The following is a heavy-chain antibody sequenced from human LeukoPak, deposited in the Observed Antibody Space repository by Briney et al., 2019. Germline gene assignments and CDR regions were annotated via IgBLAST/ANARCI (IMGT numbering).Heavy chain of an antibody. D-gene: IGHD3-22*01. V-gene: IGHV1-18*01. CDR1: GDTFTSYG. CDR2: ISSYNVYT. J-gene: IGHJ4*02. CDR3: ARDGPYYYDSSGYYRFDY. Sequence: ASVKVSCKTSGDTFTSYGISCVRQAPREGLLWMGWISSYNVYTNYAQKLYGGVTMTTDTSTSTAYMELRSLRSDDTAVYYCARDGPYYYDSSGYYRFDYWGQGTLVTVSS.